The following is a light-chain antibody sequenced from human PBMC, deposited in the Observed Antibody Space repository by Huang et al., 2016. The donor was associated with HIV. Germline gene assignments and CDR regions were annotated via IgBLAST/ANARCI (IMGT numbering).Light chain of an antibody. CDR2: AAS. V-gene: IGKV1-9*01. J-gene: IGKJ4*01. Sequence: IQLTQSPSSLSASVGDRVTITCRASQGISSYLAWYQQKPGKAPKLLIYAASTLQSGVPSRFSASGSGTDFTLTISSLQPEDVATYYCQQLNSYYPLTFGGGTKVEIK. CDR3: QQLNSYYPLT. CDR1: QGISSY.